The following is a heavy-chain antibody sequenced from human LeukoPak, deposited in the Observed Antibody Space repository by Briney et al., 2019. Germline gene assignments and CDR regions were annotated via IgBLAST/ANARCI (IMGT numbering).Heavy chain of an antibody. V-gene: IGHV3-33*01. Sequence: GGSLRLSCAASGFTFSSYGMHWVRQAPGKGLEWVAVIWYDGSNKYYADSVKGRFTISRDNSKNTLYLQMNSLRAEDTAVYYCARGGPLAMAEYFQHWGQGNLVTVSS. CDR1: GFTFSSYG. J-gene: IGHJ1*01. CDR3: ARGGPLAMAEYFQH. CDR2: IWYDGSNK. D-gene: IGHD5-18*01.